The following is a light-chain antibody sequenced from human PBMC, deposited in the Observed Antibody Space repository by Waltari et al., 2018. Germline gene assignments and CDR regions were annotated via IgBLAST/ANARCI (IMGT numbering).Light chain of an antibody. J-gene: IGKJ4*01. CDR3: MQAVQTPLT. Sequence: DIVMTQSPLSLPVTPGEPASISCRSSQSLLYSNGYNYLDWYLQKPGQSPQLLIYLGSNRASGVPDRFSGSGSDTDFTLKISRVEAEDVGVYYCMQAVQTPLTFGGGTKVEIK. V-gene: IGKV2-28*01. CDR1: QSLLYSNGYNY. CDR2: LGS.